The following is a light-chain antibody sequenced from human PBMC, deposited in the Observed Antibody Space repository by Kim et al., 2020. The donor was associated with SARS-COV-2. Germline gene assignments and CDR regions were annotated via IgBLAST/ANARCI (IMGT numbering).Light chain of an antibody. CDR2: GKN. V-gene: IGLV3-19*01. CDR3: NSRDSNDNVV. Sequence: VALGQTVRITCKGDSLRSYYATWHQQKPGQAPILVIYGKNNRPSGIPDRFSGSSSGNTASLTITGTQAGDEADYYCNSRDSNDNVVFGGGTKLTVL. CDR1: SLRSYY. J-gene: IGLJ2*01.